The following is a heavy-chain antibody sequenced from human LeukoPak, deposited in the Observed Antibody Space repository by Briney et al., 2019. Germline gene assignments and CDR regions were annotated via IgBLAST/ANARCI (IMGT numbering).Heavy chain of an antibody. CDR2: SRDKVKSYTT. Sequence: GGSLRLSCVASGISISDHYMDWVRQAPGKGLEWVGRSRDKVKSYTTEYAAYVKGRFTISRDDSKNPRYLKMSSLKNGDTAVYYCARGGGGEPLDYWGQGTLVTVSS. J-gene: IGHJ4*02. CDR3: ARGGGGEPLDY. D-gene: IGHD3-16*01. CDR1: GISISDHY. V-gene: IGHV3-72*01.